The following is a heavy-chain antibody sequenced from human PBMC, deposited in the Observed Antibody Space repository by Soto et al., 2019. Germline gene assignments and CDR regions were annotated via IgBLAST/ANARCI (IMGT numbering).Heavy chain of an antibody. Sequence: GGSLRLSCAASGFTFSSYAMHWVRQAPGKGLEWAAVISYDGSNKYYADSVKGRFTISRDNSKNTLYLQMNSLRAEDTAVYYCARERDYGMDVWGQGTTVTVSS. CDR3: ARERDYGMDV. CDR2: ISYDGSNK. V-gene: IGHV3-30-3*01. J-gene: IGHJ6*02. CDR1: GFTFSSYA.